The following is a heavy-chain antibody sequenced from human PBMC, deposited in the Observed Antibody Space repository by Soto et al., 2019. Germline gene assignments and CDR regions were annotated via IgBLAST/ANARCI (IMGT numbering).Heavy chain of an antibody. CDR2: ISAYNGNT. V-gene: IGHV1-18*01. D-gene: IGHD3-10*01. Sequence: QVQLVQSGAEVKTPGASVKVSCKASGYTFTSYGISGVRQAPGPGLEWMGWISAYNGNTNYAQKLQGRVTMTTDTSTSTAYREMRSLRSEDTAVYYWAREYYYGSGPWYWGQGTLGTVSS. CDR3: AREYYYGSGPWY. CDR1: GYTFTSYG. J-gene: IGHJ4*02.